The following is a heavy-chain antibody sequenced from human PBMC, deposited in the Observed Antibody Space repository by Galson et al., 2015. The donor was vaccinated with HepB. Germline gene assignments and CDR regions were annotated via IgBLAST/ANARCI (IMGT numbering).Heavy chain of an antibody. CDR3: AGSDYYDSSATGS. CDR1: GGTFSSYA. V-gene: IGHV1-69*13. Sequence: SVKVSCKASGGTFSSYAISWVRQAPGQGLEWMGGIIPIFGTANYAQKFQGRVTITADESTSTAYMERSSLRSEDTAVYYCAGSDYYDSSATGSWGQGTLVTVSS. D-gene: IGHD3-22*01. J-gene: IGHJ5*02. CDR2: IIPIFGTA.